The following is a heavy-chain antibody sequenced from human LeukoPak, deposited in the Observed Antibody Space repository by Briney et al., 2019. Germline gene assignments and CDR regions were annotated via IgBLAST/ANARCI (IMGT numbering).Heavy chain of an antibody. V-gene: IGHV4-34*01. J-gene: IGHJ5*02. D-gene: IGHD3-10*01. Sequence: SETLSLTCAVYGGSFSGYYWSWIRQPPGKGLEWIGEINHSGSTNYNPSLKSRVTISVDTSKNQFSLKLSSVTAADTAVYYCARESGRGIWFGEESHPFDPWGQGTLVTVSS. CDR3: ARESGRGIWFGEESHPFDP. CDR2: INHSGST. CDR1: GGSFSGYY.